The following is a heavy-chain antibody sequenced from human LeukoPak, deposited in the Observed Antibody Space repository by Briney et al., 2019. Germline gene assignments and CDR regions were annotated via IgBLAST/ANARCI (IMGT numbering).Heavy chain of an antibody. J-gene: IGHJ4*02. V-gene: IGHV3-48*03. CDR1: GFTFGSYE. CDR3: ARVAYGSGSYPDFDY. D-gene: IGHD3-10*01. CDR2: ISSSGSTI. Sequence: GGSLRLSCAASGFTFGSYEMNWVRQAPGKGLEWVSYISSSGSTIYYADSVKGRFTISRDNAKNSLYLQMNSLRAEDTAVYYCARVAYGSGSYPDFDYWGQGTLVTVSS.